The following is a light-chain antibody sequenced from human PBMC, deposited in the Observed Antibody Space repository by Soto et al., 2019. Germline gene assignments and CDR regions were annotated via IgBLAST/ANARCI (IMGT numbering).Light chain of an antibody. CDR1: QGVSSSY. CDR3: QKYGSAPWT. CDR2: GAS. J-gene: IGKJ1*01. Sequence: EIELTQSPGTLSLSPGDRATLSCRASQGVSSSYLAWYQQTPGQAPRLLIYGASIRATGIPDRFSGSGSGTDFTLTISSLEPEDFGMYYCQKYGSAPWTFGQGTKVEIK. V-gene: IGKV3-20*01.